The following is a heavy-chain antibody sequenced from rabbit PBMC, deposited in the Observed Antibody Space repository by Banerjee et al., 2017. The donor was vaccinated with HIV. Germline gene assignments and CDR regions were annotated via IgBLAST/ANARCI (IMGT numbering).Heavy chain of an antibody. CDR3: ARDPGYYTL. Sequence: QSLEESGGDLVKPGASLTLTCTASGFTISSSYWICWVRQAPGKGLEWIGCIDGGNSGINYYASWAIGRFTISKTSSTTVSLQMNSLTVADTATYFCARDPGYYTLWGPGTLVTVS. D-gene: IGHD1-1*01. V-gene: IGHV1S40*01. CDR1: GFTISSSYW. CDR2: IDGGNSGIN. J-gene: IGHJ4*01.